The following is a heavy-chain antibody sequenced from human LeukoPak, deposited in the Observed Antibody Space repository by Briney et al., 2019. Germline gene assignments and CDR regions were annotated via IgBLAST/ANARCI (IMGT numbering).Heavy chain of an antibody. CDR1: GYTFTSYY. V-gene: IGHV1-46*01. CDR3: AREVDGGTMSYYFDY. CDR2: INPSGGST. Sequence: ASVKVSCKASGYTFTSYYMHRVRQAPGQGLEWMGIINPSGGSTSYAQKFQGRVTMTRDTSTSTVYMELSSLRSEDTAVYYCAREVDGGTMSYYFDYWGQGTLVTVSS. D-gene: IGHD3-10*02. J-gene: IGHJ4*02.